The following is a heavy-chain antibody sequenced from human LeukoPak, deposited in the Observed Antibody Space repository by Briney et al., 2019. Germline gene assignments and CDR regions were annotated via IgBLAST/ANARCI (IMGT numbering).Heavy chain of an antibody. CDR1: GGSISSSSYY. D-gene: IGHD2-21*02. CDR3: ARDSGPYCGGDCEDY. V-gene: IGHV4-39*07. Sequence: PSETLSLTCTVSGGSISSSSYYWGWIRQPPGKGLEWIGSIYYSGSTYYNPSLKSRVTISVDTSKNQFSLKLSSVTAADTAVYYCARDSGPYCGGDCEDYWGQGTLVTVSS. CDR2: IYYSGST. J-gene: IGHJ4*02.